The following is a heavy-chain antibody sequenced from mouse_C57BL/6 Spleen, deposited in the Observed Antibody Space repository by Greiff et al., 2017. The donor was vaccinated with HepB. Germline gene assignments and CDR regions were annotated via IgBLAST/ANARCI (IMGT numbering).Heavy chain of an antibody. J-gene: IGHJ2*01. V-gene: IGHV1-80*01. D-gene: IGHD1-2*01. CDR2: IYPGDGDT. Sequence: VQLQQSGAELVKPGASVKISCKASGYAFSSYWMNWVKQRPGKGLEWIGQIYPGDGDTNYNGKFKGKATLTADKSSSTAYMQLSSLTSEDSAVYFCARRGAHYPYYFDYWGQGTTLTVSS. CDR3: ARRGAHYPYYFDY. CDR1: GYAFSSYW.